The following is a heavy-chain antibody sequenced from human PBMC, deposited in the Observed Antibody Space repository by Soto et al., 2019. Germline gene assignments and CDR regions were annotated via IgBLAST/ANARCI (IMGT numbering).Heavy chain of an antibody. CDR1: GFTFSSDG. V-gene: IGHV3-33*01. Sequence: GGSLRLSCAATGFTFSSDGLHWVRQAPGKGLEWVAVLWFDGDNKYYADSVKGRFTISRDNSKNTVYLQMNSLRAEDTALYYCARDGLTMIRGVVSSAFDIWGRGTTVTVSS. D-gene: IGHD3-10*01. J-gene: IGHJ3*02. CDR2: LWFDGDNK. CDR3: ARDGLTMIRGVVSSAFDI.